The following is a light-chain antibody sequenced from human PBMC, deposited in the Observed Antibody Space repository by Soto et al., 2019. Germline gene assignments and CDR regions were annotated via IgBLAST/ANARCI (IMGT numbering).Light chain of an antibody. CDR3: QQRSNWPQYT. CDR2: DAP. Sequence: EIVLTQSPATLSLSPGERATLSCRASQSVSSYLAWYQQKPGQAPRLLIYDAPNRATGIPARFSGSGSGTDFTLTISSLEPEDFAVYYCQQRSNWPQYTFGQGTKLEIK. V-gene: IGKV3-11*01. CDR1: QSVSSY. J-gene: IGKJ2*01.